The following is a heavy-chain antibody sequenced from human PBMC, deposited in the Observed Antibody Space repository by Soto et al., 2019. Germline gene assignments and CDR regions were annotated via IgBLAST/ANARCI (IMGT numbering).Heavy chain of an antibody. D-gene: IGHD2-15*01. Sequence: QVQLQQWGAGLLKPSETLSLTCAVNGGSFTGYYWSWVRQPPGKGLEWIGEIKDGGSTNYSPSLRSRVTISADTSKNQFSLKVPSVTAADTAVYYCARGQEGVVATHWDQGTLVTVSS. V-gene: IGHV4-34*01. CDR3: ARGQEGVVATH. CDR1: GGSFTGYY. CDR2: IKDGGST. J-gene: IGHJ4*02.